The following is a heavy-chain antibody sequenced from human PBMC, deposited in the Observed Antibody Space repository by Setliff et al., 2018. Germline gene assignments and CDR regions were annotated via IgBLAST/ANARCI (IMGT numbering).Heavy chain of an antibody. V-gene: IGHV5-51*01. CDR1: GYRFTSQW. Sequence: GESLKISCKASGYRFTSQWIAWVRQTPGRGLEWMGIICPADSDTTYSPSFQGQVTISVDKSLSTAYLQWSSLKASDSGKYYCARRGYGGYIYGSFDSWGQGTLVTVSS. D-gene: IGHD5-18*01. J-gene: IGHJ5*01. CDR2: ICPADSDT. CDR3: ARRGYGGYIYGSFDS.